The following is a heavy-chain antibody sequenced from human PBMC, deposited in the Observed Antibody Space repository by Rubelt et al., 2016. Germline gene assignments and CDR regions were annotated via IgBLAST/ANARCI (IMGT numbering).Heavy chain of an antibody. D-gene: IGHD3-10*01. CDR2: FIDGGST. J-gene: IGHJ3*02. CDR1: VGRSVVIT. V-gene: IGHV4-34*12. Sequence: QVQLQQWGAGLLRSSETLSTVGRSVVITGVGSASPPGKGLEWIGEFIDGGSTNYNPSLKSRVIISADTSKNQFSLKVNSWPAAEQAVYYCARHIPSARGGVEAFDIWGQGTMVTVSS. CDR3: ARHIPSARGGVEAFDI.